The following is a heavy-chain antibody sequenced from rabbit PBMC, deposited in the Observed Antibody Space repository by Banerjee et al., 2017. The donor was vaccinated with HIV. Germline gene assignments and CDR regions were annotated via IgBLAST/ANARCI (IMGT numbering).Heavy chain of an antibody. Sequence: QEQLEESGGDLVKPEGSLTLTCTASGFSFSNNYWICWVRQAPGKGLEWIACIDIGSRDFTYYASWAKGRFIISKTSSTTVTLQMTSLTVADTATYFCARDTGSSFSSYGMDLWGPGTLVTVS. V-gene: IGHV1S45*01. D-gene: IGHD8-1*01. CDR2: IDIGSRDFT. CDR3: ARDTGSSFSSYGMDL. J-gene: IGHJ6*01. CDR1: GFSFSNNYW.